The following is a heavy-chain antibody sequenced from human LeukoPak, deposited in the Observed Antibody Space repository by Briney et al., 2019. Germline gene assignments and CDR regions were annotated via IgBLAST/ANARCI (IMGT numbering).Heavy chain of an antibody. CDR3: ARDGYDYVWGSYRRDL. CDR1: GGSFSGYY. J-gene: IGHJ5*02. D-gene: IGHD3-16*02. Sequence: SETLSLTCAVYGGSFSGYYWSWIRQPPGKGLEWIGYIYYSGSTYYNPSLKSRVTISVDTSKNQFSLKLSSVTAADTAVYYCARDGYDYVWGSYRRDLWGQGTLVTVSS. V-gene: IGHV4-30-4*08. CDR2: IYYSGST.